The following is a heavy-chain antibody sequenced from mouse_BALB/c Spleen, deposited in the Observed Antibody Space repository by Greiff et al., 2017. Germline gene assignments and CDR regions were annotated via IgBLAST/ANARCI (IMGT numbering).Heavy chain of an antibody. CDR3: ARRTTTVVYRDY. CDR2: INPSNGRT. D-gene: IGHD1-1*01. Sequence: VQLQESGAELVKPGASVKLSCKASGYTFTSYWMHWVKQRPGQGLEWIGEINPSNGRTNYNEKFKSKATLTVDKSSSTAYMQLSSLTSEDSAVYYCARRTTTVVYRDYWGQGTSVTVSS. J-gene: IGHJ4*01. V-gene: IGHV1S81*02. CDR1: GYTFTSYW.